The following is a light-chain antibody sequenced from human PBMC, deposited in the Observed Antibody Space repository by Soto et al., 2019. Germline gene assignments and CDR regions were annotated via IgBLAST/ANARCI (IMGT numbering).Light chain of an antibody. CDR3: QQYGSSPAT. CDR2: AAS. V-gene: IGKV3-20*01. J-gene: IGKJ1*01. CDR1: QSVSSNY. Sequence: EIVVTQSPDTVSVSPGEGAALSCRASQSVSSNYLAWYQQRPGQPPRLLIYAASNRAAGIPDRFTGSGSGTDFTLTINRLEPEDFATYYCQQYGSSPATFGQGTKVEIK.